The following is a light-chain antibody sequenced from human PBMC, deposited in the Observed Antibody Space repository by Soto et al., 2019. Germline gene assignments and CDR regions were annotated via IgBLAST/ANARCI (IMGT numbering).Light chain of an antibody. V-gene: IGKV1-33*01. CDR3: QQYDNIILS. CDR2: GAS. CDR1: QYIGTF. Sequence: TQSPTSLIASVGDRVTITCQASQYIGTFVNWYQQKGGEAPRLLISGASNLEAGVPSRFRGSGSGADFIFTITNLQPEDVGTYSCQQYDNIILSFGGGNKVEI. J-gene: IGKJ4*01.